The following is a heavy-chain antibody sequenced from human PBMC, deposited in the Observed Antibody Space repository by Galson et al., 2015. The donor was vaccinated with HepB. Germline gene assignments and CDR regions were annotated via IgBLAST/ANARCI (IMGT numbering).Heavy chain of an antibody. Sequence: SVKVSCKASGYTFTSYYMHWVRQAPGQGLEWMGIINPSGGSTSYAQKFQGRVTMTRDTSTSTVYMELSSLRSEDTAVYYCARAYYYDSSGYYYEGYFDYWGQGTLVTVSS. D-gene: IGHD3-22*01. J-gene: IGHJ4*02. V-gene: IGHV1-46*01. CDR2: INPSGGST. CDR1: GYTFTSYY. CDR3: ARAYYYDSSGYYYEGYFDY.